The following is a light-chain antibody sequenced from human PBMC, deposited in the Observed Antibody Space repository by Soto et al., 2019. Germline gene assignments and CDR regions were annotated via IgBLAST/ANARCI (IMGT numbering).Light chain of an antibody. J-gene: IGLJ1*01. CDR1: SIGGKS. Sequence: SYELIQPPSVSVAPGQTAKITCERNSIGGKSVHWYQQKAGQAPGLVVYDDSDRPSGIPERFSGSDSGNTATLTISRVEAGDEADYYCQVWDISRAQYVFGTGTKVTVL. CDR2: DDS. CDR3: QVWDISRAQYV. V-gene: IGLV3-21*02.